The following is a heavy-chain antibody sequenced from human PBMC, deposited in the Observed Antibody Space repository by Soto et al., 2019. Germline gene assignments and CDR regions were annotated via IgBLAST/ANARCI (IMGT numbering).Heavy chain of an antibody. D-gene: IGHD3-22*01. CDR3: ARASYYYDGSGYPSYFDY. J-gene: IGHJ4*02. CDR1: GFSVSSNY. CDR2: IDSGGST. Sequence: GGSLRLSCAASGFSVSSNYMSWVRQAPGKGLEWVSLIDSGGSTYYADSVKGRFTIYRDNSKNTLYLQMNSLRAEDTAVYYCARASYYYDGSGYPSYFDYWGQGTLVTVSS. V-gene: IGHV3-53*01.